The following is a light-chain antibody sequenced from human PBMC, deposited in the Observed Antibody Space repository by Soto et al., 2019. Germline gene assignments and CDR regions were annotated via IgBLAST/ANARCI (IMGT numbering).Light chain of an antibody. CDR1: ESVSSSY. CDR3: QQYGSSPFT. J-gene: IGKJ3*01. V-gene: IGKV3-20*01. CDR2: GAT. Sequence: EIVLTQSPGTLSLSPGESATLSCGASESVSSSYLAWYQQKPGQAPRLLIYGATTRLRGVPDRFSGSGSGTDFTLIISRLEPEDFAVYYCQQYGSSPFTFGPGTKVDI.